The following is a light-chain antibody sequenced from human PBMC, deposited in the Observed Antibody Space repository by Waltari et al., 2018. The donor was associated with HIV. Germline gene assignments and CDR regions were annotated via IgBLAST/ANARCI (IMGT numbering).Light chain of an antibody. CDR3: QQYINWPPYT. CDR2: DAS. CDR1: QSVSSD. J-gene: IGKJ2*01. Sequence: EIVMTQSPASLSVSPGERVTLSCRASQSVSSDLAWYRQKPGQVTRLLIYDASTRATGIPTRFSGSGSGTEFTLTISSLQSEDFAVYYCQQYINWPPYTFGQGTKLQIK. V-gene: IGKV3-15*01.